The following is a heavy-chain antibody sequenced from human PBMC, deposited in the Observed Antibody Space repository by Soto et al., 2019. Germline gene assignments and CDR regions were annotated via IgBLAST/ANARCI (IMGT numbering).Heavy chain of an antibody. Sequence: GGSLRLSCAASGFTFSGSAMHWVRQASGKGLEWVGRIRSKANSYATAYAASVKGRFTISRDDSKNTAYLQMNSLKTEDTAVYYCTRPNYDSSGYYGEDTDYWGQGTLVTVSS. CDR1: GFTFSGSA. D-gene: IGHD3-22*01. CDR3: TRPNYDSSGYYGEDTDY. J-gene: IGHJ4*02. V-gene: IGHV3-73*01. CDR2: IRSKANSYAT.